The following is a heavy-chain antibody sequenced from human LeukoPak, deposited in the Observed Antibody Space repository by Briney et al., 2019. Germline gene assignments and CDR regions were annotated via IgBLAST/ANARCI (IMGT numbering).Heavy chain of an antibody. Sequence: GGSLRLSCAASGFTFSSYAMHWVRQAPGKGLEYVSAISSNGGSTYYANSVKGRFTISRDNSKNTLYIQMSSLRADDMAVYYCARDKRAVPGYCDLWGGGTVVSVSS. CDR2: ISSNGGST. V-gene: IGHV3-64*01. CDR3: ARDKRAVPGYCDL. J-gene: IGHJ2*01. D-gene: IGHD6-19*01. CDR1: GFTFSSYA.